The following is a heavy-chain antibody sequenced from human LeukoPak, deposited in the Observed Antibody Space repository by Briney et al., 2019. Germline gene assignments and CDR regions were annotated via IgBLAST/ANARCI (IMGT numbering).Heavy chain of an antibody. Sequence: EASVKVSCKASGYSFDNYGISWVRQAPGRGLEWMGWITAYNGNTHYAQKFQGRVTMTTAISPRTAYMELRSLRADDTAVYFCARYRSPNRGWFDYWGQGTLVSVSS. CDR3: ARYRSPNRGWFDY. CDR1: GYSFDNYG. J-gene: IGHJ4*02. CDR2: ITAYNGNT. V-gene: IGHV1-18*01. D-gene: IGHD6-19*01.